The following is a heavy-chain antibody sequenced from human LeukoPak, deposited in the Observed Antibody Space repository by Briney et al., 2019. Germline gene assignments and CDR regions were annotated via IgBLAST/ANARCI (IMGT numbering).Heavy chain of an antibody. Sequence: SVKVSCKASGDTFSRYAISWVRQAPGQGLEWMGGIIPVLSTANYAQKFQGRVTFTSDDSTSTAYMELSSLRSEDTAVYYCARLKRGIGAAGTSLRGWFDPWGQGTLVTVSS. CDR1: GDTFSRYA. CDR2: IIPVLSTA. CDR3: ARLKRGIGAAGTSLRGWFDP. V-gene: IGHV1-69*13. D-gene: IGHD6-13*01. J-gene: IGHJ5*02.